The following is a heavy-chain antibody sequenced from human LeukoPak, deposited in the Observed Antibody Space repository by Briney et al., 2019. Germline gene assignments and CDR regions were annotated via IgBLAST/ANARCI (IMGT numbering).Heavy chain of an antibody. Sequence: KPSETLSLTCTVSGGSISSSSYYWSWIRQPAGKGLEWIGHIYTSGSTNYNPSLKSRVTMSVDTSKNQFSLNLSSMTAADTAVYYCARDSLYNFWSGYYHTTYCFDYWGQGTLVTVSS. D-gene: IGHD3-3*01. V-gene: IGHV4-61*09. CDR3: ARDSLYNFWSGYYHTTYCFDY. CDR2: IYTSGST. J-gene: IGHJ4*02. CDR1: GGSISSSSYY.